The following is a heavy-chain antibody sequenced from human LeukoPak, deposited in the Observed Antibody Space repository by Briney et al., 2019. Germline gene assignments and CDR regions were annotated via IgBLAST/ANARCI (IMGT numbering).Heavy chain of an antibody. CDR3: AKDVAAAGTQYFDY. J-gene: IGHJ4*02. CDR1: GFTFGSYA. V-gene: IGHV3-23*01. Sequence: PGGSLRLSCAASGFTFGSYAMSWVRQAPGKGLEWVSAISGSGGSTYYADSVKGRFTISRDNSKNTLYLQMNSLRAEDTAVYYCAKDVAAAGTQYFDYWGQGTLVTVSS. CDR2: ISGSGGST. D-gene: IGHD6-13*01.